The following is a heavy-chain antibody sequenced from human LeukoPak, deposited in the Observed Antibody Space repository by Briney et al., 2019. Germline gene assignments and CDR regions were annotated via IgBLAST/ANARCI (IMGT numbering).Heavy chain of an antibody. V-gene: IGHV3-23*01. CDR3: AKDVAVAGTWVY. CDR1: GFTFSSYA. Sequence: GGSLRLSCAASGFTFSSYAMSGFRQAPGKGLEWVSAISGSGGSTYYADSVKGRFTISRDNSKNTLYLQMNSLRAEDTAVYYCAKDVAVAGTWVYWGQGTLVTVSS. J-gene: IGHJ4*02. D-gene: IGHD6-19*01. CDR2: ISGSGGST.